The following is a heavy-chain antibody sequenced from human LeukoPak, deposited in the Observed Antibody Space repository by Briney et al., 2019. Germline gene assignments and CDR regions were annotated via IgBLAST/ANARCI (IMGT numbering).Heavy chain of an antibody. V-gene: IGHV4-4*07. CDR3: ARGGDGYMTYWYFDF. CDR2: TDASEST. D-gene: IGHD5-24*01. CDR1: GGSISSHY. Sequence: IPSETLSLTCTVSGGSISSHYWSWIRQPAGKGLEWIGRTDASESTKYNPPLKSRVSMSVETAKNQFSLKLSSVTAADTAVYFCARGGDGYMTYWYFDFWGRGTLVTVSS. J-gene: IGHJ2*01.